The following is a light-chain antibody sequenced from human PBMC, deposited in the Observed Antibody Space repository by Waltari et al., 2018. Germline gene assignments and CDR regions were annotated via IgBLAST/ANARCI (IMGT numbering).Light chain of an antibody. V-gene: IGKV1-5*03. CDR3: QQYNSYPLT. Sequence: DSRLTQSPSTLSASVGDRVTITCRASQSLDTWLAWYQQKPGKAPNLLIYKASSLYTGVPSRFSGSGSGTEFTLTISSLQPDDVASYYCQQYNSYPLTFGQGTKVQI. CDR1: QSLDTW. J-gene: IGKJ1*01. CDR2: KAS.